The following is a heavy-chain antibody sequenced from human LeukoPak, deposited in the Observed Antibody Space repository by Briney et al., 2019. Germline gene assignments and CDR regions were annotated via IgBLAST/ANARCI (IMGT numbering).Heavy chain of an antibody. CDR1: GFMFSNYA. Sequence: GGSLRLSCAASGFMFSNYAMTWVRQAPGKGLESISVISGSGDATNYADSVKGRFTISRDNSKNTLYLQMNSLRAEDTAVYYCARGRGTGVFDYWGQGTLVTVSS. D-gene: IGHD3/OR15-3a*01. CDR3: ARGRGTGVFDY. V-gene: IGHV3-23*01. J-gene: IGHJ4*02. CDR2: ISGSGDAT.